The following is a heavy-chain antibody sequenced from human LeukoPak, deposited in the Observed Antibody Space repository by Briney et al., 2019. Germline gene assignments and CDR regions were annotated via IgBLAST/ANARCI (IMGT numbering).Heavy chain of an antibody. CDR3: ARGFFVRGNPGSWFDP. Sequence: SQTLSLTCAVSGASITSGDYSWNWMRQPPGKGLEWIGYIYHTGNTYYNPSPKSRVTISVDRSKNQLSLKLSSVTAADTAVYYCARGFFVRGNPGSWFDPWGQGTLVTVSS. J-gene: IGHJ5*02. D-gene: IGHD3-10*02. V-gene: IGHV4-30-2*01. CDR2: IYHTGNT. CDR1: GASITSGDYS.